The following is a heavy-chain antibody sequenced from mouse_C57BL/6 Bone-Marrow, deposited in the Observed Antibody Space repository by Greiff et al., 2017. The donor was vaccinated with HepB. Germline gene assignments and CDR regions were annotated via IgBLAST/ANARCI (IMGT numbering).Heavy chain of an antibody. D-gene: IGHD1-1*01. V-gene: IGHV1-81*01. CDR2: IYPRSGNT. CDR1: GYTFTSYG. CDR3: ARLDTTVGA. J-gene: IGHJ3*02. Sequence: VKLVESGAELARPGASVKLSCKASGYTFTSYGISWVKQRTGQGLEWIGEIYPRSGNTYYNEKFKGKATLTADKSSSTAYMELRSLTSEDSAVYFCARLDTTVGAWGQGTLVTVSA.